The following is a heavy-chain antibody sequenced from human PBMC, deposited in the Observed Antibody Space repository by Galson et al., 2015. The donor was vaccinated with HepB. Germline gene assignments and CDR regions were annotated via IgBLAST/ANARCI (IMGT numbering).Heavy chain of an antibody. Sequence: LSLTCTVSGGSISPYYWSWIRQPAGKGLEWIGRIYTSGSTTYNPSLKSRVTLSLDTSETQFSLKLRSVTAADAAVYYCARSAETLSYLDYWGQGTLVTVSS. V-gene: IGHV4-4*07. CDR3: ARSAETLSYLDY. CDR2: IYTSGST. J-gene: IGHJ4*02. D-gene: IGHD2/OR15-2a*01. CDR1: GGSISPYY.